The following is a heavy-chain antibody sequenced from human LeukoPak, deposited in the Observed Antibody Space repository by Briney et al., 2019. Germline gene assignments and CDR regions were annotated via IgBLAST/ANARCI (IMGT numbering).Heavy chain of an antibody. D-gene: IGHD2-2*01. V-gene: IGHV4-31*03. CDR2: IYYSGST. Sequence: SQTLSPTCTVSGGSISSGGYYWSWIRQHPGKGLEWIGYIYYSGSTYYNPSLKSRVTISVDTSKNQFSLKLSSVTAADTAVYYCARGGWSSTDFDYWGQGTLVTVSS. CDR3: ARGGWSSTDFDY. CDR1: GGSISSGGYY. J-gene: IGHJ4*02.